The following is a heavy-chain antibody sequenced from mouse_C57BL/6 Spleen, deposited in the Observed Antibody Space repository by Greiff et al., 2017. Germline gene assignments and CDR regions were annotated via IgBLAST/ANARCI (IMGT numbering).Heavy chain of an antibody. Sequence: VQLKQSGPELVKPGDSVKISCKASGYSFTGYFMNWVMQSHGKSLEWIGRINPYNGDTFYNQKFKGKATLTVDKSSSTAHMELRSLTSEDSAVYYCAREDYGNYDWYFDVWGTGTTVTVSS. CDR1: GYSFTGYF. J-gene: IGHJ1*03. CDR3: AREDYGNYDWYFDV. V-gene: IGHV1-20*01. CDR2: INPYNGDT. D-gene: IGHD2-1*01.